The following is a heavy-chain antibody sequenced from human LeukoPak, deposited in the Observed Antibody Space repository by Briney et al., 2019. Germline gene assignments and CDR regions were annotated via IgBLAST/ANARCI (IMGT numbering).Heavy chain of an antibody. Sequence: GSSVKVSCKASGGTFISYAISWVRQAPGQGLEWMGGIIPIFGTANYAQKFQGRVTITTDESTSTAYLELSSLRAEDTAVYYCARRPTRGYSGYDYFGYWGQGTLVTVSS. CDR3: ARRPTRGYSGYDYFGY. D-gene: IGHD5-12*01. V-gene: IGHV1-69*05. CDR2: IIPIFGTA. CDR1: GGTFISYA. J-gene: IGHJ4*02.